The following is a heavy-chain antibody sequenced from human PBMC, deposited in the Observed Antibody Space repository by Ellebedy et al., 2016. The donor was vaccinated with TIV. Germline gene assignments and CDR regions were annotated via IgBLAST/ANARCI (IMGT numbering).Heavy chain of an antibody. J-gene: IGHJ3*02. CDR3: ARGGYGGYDSVDAFDI. Sequence: GSLRLSCAASGFAFYSYTMNWVRQPPGKGLEWIGEINHSGSTNYNPSLKSRVTISVDTSKNQFSLNLRSVTAADTAVYYCARGGYGGYDSVDAFDIWGQGTMVTVSS. CDR1: GFAFYSYT. D-gene: IGHD5-12*01. CDR2: INHSGST. V-gene: IGHV4-34*01.